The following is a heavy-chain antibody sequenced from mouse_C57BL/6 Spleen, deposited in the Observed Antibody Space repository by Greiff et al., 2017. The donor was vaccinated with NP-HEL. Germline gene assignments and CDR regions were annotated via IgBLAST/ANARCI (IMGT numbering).Heavy chain of an antibody. CDR1: GYTFTDYY. J-gene: IGHJ3*01. Sequence: VKLMESGAELVKPGASVKISCKASGYTFTDYYINWVKQRPGQGLEWIGKLGPGSGSTYYNEKFKGKATLTADKSSSTAYMQLSSLTSEDSAVYFCARSPYDYDMFAYWGQGTLVTVSA. D-gene: IGHD2-4*01. CDR3: ARSPYDYDMFAY. V-gene: IGHV1-77*01. CDR2: LGPGSGST.